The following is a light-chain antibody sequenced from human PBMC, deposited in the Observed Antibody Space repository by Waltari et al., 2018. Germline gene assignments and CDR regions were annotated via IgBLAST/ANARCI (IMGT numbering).Light chain of an antibody. CDR1: QGVLYRSNKKNY. V-gene: IGKV4-1*01. J-gene: IGKJ2*01. Sequence: DIVITPFPDPLGVSLGQRAHHHRKFSQGVLYRSNKKNYLAWFQQKPGQPPKMLIYWASTRESGVPDRFSGSGSGTDFTLTISSLQAEDVAIYYCQQYYSGPYTFGQGTKLEIK. CDR2: WAS. CDR3: QQYYSGPYT.